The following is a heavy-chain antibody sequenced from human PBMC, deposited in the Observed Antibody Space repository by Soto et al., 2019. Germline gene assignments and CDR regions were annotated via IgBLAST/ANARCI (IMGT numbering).Heavy chain of an antibody. CDR1: ENTFSSYY. D-gene: IGHD2-21*02. V-gene: IGHV1-46*03. Sequence: QAQLVQSGAEVKKPGASVKVSCKASENTFSSYYLHWVRQAPGQGLEWMGMIHPSGGGATYAQTFLGRVTMTRDTSTSTVFMELSSLRSEDTAIYYCSRGGHITVVTASFDFWGQGTLVTVSS. J-gene: IGHJ4*02. CDR2: IHPSGGGA. CDR3: SRGGHITVVTASFDF.